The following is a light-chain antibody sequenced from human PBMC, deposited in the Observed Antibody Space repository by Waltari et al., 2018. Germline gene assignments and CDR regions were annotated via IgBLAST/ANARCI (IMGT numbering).Light chain of an antibody. J-gene: IGLJ2*01. V-gene: IGLV2-14*03. CDR2: DVG. Sequence: QSALTQPASVSGSPGQSITISCTGLSSDVGGYNYVSWYQQHPGKAPKVMIYDVGYRPSGVSSRFSGSKSGNTASLTISGLQAEDEADYYCTSYASSSTLVFGGGTKLTVL. CDR1: SSDVGGYNY. CDR3: TSYASSSTLV.